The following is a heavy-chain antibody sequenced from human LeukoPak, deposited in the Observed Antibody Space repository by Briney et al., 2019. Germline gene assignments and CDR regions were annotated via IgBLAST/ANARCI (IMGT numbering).Heavy chain of an antibody. V-gene: IGHV3-7*01. CDR2: INYDGTYT. CDR3: TRDEGATVATYRFDF. D-gene: IGHD4-23*01. CDR1: GFDFRNYY. J-gene: IGHJ4*02. Sequence: GGSLRLSCEASGFDFRNYYMSWVRQAPGKGLEGLANINYDGTYTNNKDSVKGRLTLSRDNAKNSVYLQMNSLRAEDTAVYYCTRDEGATVATYRFDFWGRGTLVTVSS.